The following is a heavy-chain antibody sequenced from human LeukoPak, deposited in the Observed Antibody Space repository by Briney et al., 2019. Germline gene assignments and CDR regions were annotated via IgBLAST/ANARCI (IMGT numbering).Heavy chain of an antibody. Sequence: GGSLRLSCAASGFTFDDYGMSWVRQGPGKGLEWVSGINWNGGNTGYADSVKGRFTIFRDNAKNSLYLEMDSPRVEDTALYYCARTSDGNWFDPWGQGTLVTVSS. CDR1: GFTFDDYG. CDR2: INWNGGNT. V-gene: IGHV3-20*04. CDR3: ARTSDGNWFDP. J-gene: IGHJ5*02. D-gene: IGHD1-26*01.